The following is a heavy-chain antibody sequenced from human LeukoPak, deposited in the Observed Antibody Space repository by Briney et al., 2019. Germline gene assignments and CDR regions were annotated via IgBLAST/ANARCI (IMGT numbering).Heavy chain of an antibody. CDR2: IYNGGST. CDR3: ARESGSYTPKYDS. V-gene: IGHV3-53*01. J-gene: IGHJ4*02. D-gene: IGHD1-26*01. CDR1: GFTVSSNY. Sequence: QPGGSLRLSCAASGFTVSSNYMSWARQAPGKGLEWVSVIYNGGSTYYADSVKGRFTISRDNSKNSLYLQMNSLRAEDTAVYYCARESGSYTPKYDSWGQGTLVTVSS.